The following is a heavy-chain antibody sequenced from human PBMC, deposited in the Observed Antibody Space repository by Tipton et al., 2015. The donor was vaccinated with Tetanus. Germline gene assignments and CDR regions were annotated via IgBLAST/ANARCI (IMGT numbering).Heavy chain of an antibody. J-gene: IGHJ5*02. CDR1: GFTFSGYA. Sequence: LRLSCATSGFTFSGYAMSWIRQPPGKGLEWVGSIYSYNGNTFQNPSLKSRVTMSLDTTKNQFFLKVRSVTAADTAVYFCAQTADNWFDPWGQGTLVTVSS. CDR3: AQTADNWFDP. D-gene: IGHD1-1*01. V-gene: IGHV4-59*04. CDR2: IYSYNGNT.